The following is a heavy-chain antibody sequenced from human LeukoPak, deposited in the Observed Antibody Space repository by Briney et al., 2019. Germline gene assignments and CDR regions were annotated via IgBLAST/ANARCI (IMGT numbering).Heavy chain of an antibody. CDR1: GGSISSGDYY. CDR2: IYYSGST. D-gene: IGHD3-9*01. V-gene: IGHV4-30-4*01. Sequence: NPSQTLSLTCTVSGGSISSGDYYWSWIRQPPGKGLEWIGYIYYSGSTYYNPSLKSRVTISADTSKNQFSLKLSSVTAADTAVYYCARGLVNPYDAFDIWGQGTMVTVSS. CDR3: ARGLVNPYDAFDI. J-gene: IGHJ3*02.